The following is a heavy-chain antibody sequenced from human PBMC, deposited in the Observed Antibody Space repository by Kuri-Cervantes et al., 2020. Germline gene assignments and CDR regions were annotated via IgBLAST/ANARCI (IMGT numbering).Heavy chain of an antibody. CDR2: ISSSGSTI. CDR1: GFTFSDYY. V-gene: IGHV3-11*01. D-gene: IGHD4-17*01. CDR3: ARDMTTVTTDASDI. Sequence: GGSLRLACAASGFTFSDYYMSWIRQAPGKGLEWVSYISSSGSTIYYADSVKGRFTISRDNAKNSLYLQMNSLRAEDTAVYYCARDMTTVTTDASDIWGQGTMVTVSS. J-gene: IGHJ3*02.